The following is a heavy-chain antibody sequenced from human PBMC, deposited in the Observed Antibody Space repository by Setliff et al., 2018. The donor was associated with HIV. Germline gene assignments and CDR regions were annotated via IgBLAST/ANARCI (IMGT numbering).Heavy chain of an antibody. Sequence: ASVKVSCKASGYTFTSYGISWVRQAPGQGLEWMGWISAYNGNTNYAQKFQGRVTMTTDTSTSTVYMELGSLISDDTAVYYCAREGLWFGDRGYYMDVWGTGTAVTVS. J-gene: IGHJ6*03. CDR2: ISAYNGNT. CDR3: AREGLWFGDRGYYMDV. V-gene: IGHV1-18*01. CDR1: GYTFTSYG. D-gene: IGHD3-10*01.